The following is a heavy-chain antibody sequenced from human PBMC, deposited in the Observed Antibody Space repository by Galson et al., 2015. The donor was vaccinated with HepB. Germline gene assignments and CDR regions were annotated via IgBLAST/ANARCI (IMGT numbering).Heavy chain of an antibody. V-gene: IGHV3-48*01. J-gene: IGHJ6*03. CDR2: ISSSSSTI. Sequence: SLRLSCAASGFTFSSYSMNWVRQAPGKGLEWVSYISSSSSTIYYADSVKGRFTISRDNAKNSLYLQMNSLRAEDTAVYYCARAPPGRTTYYMDVWGKGTTVTVSS. CDR1: GFTFSSYS. CDR3: ARAPPGRTTYYMDV. D-gene: IGHD2/OR15-2a*01.